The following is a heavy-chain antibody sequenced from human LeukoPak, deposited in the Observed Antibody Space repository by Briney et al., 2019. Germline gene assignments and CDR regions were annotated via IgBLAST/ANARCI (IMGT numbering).Heavy chain of an antibody. D-gene: IGHD3-22*01. CDR1: GFTFNNYA. CDR3: ARAYHFENGGYYRHFDF. V-gene: IGHV3-7*04. J-gene: IGHJ4*02. CDR2: IKEDGSDK. Sequence: GGSLRLSCAASGFTFNNYAMSWVRQAPGKGLEWVAAIKEDGSDKYYVDSVKGRFTISRDNAQNSLYLQMSSLRAEDTALYYCARAYHFENGGYYRHFDFWGQGTLVIVSS.